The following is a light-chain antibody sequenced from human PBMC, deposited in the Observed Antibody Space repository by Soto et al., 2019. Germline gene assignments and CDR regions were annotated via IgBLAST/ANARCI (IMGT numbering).Light chain of an antibody. V-gene: IGKV1-33*01. CDR1: QDIRNY. CDR3: QQSDSLPIT. J-gene: IGKJ5*01. Sequence: DIQMTQSPSSLSASVGDRVTITCRASQDIRNYLNWYQQRPGKAPKLLIYDASNLERGVPSRFSGTRSGTHFTFAITSLQPEDVATYYCQQSDSLPITFGRGTRLE. CDR2: DAS.